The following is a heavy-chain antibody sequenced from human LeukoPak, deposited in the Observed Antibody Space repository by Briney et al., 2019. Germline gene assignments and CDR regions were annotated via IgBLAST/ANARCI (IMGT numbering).Heavy chain of an antibody. CDR2: INTDRSST. Sequence: PGGSLRLSCAASGFTFSSYWMHWVRQAPGKGLVWVSRINTDRSSTSYADSVKGRFTISRDNAKNTLYLQMNSLRAEDTAVYYCASNFFDFWSASTHHYFNYWGQGTLVTVSS. CDR1: GFTFSSYW. D-gene: IGHD3-3*01. CDR3: ASNFFDFWSASTHHYFNY. V-gene: IGHV3-74*01. J-gene: IGHJ4*02.